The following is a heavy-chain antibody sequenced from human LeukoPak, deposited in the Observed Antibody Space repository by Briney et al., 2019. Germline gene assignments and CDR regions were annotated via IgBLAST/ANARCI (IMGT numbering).Heavy chain of an antibody. CDR1: GFTFSSHL. Sequence: SGGSLRLSCAASGFTFSSHLMHWVRQAQGTGLVWVSSVKSDGTATNYADSVEGRFTISRDNAKNTLYLQMNSLRVEDTAVYYCVRKFVTGDWGQGTLVTVSS. J-gene: IGHJ4*02. V-gene: IGHV3-74*01. D-gene: IGHD1-14*01. CDR2: VKSDGTAT. CDR3: VRKFVTGD.